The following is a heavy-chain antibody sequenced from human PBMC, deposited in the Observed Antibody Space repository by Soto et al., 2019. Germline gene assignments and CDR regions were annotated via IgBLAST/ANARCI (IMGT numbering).Heavy chain of an antibody. CDR1: GFTFSSYG. CDR2: IWYDGSNK. D-gene: IGHD3-22*01. V-gene: IGHV3-33*01. J-gene: IGHJ4*02. Sequence: TGGSLRLSCAASGFTFSSYGMHWVRQAPGKGLEWVAVIWYDGSNKYYADSVKGRFTISRDNSKNTLYLQMNSLRAEDTAVYYCARDFLDSSGYYRVFDYWGQGTLVTVSS. CDR3: ARDFLDSSGYYRVFDY.